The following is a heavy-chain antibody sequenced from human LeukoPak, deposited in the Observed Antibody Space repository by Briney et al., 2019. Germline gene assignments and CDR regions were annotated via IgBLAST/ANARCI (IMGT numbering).Heavy chain of an antibody. CDR2: IKEDGSAQ. Sequence: GGSLRLSCVASGLPFSNYWMTWVRRAPGKGLEWVASIKEDGSAQYYVDSLRGRFPISRDNARNSLFLQMDSLRVDDTGLYYCARGRAVDFVTGYCTLDRGDYWGQGTLVTVS. CDR3: ARGRAVDFVTGYCTLDRGDY. V-gene: IGHV3-7*04. D-gene: IGHD3/OR15-3a*01. J-gene: IGHJ4*02. CDR1: GLPFSNYW.